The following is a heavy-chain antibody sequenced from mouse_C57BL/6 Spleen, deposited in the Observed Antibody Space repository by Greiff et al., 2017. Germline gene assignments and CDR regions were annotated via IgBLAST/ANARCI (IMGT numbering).Heavy chain of an antibody. D-gene: IGHD1-1*01. CDR2: IWRGGST. CDR3: AKRGGSSYRAMDY. CDR1: GFSLTSYG. V-gene: IGHV2-5*01. J-gene: IGHJ4*01. Sequence: VKLMESGPGLVQPSQSLSITCTVSGFSLTSYGVHWVRQSPGKGLEWLGVIWRGGSTDYNAAFMSRLSITKDNSKSQVFFKMNSLQADDTAIYYCAKRGGSSYRAMDYWGQGTSVTVSS.